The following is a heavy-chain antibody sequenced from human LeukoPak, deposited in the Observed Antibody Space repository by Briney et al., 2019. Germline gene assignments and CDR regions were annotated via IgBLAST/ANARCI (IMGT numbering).Heavy chain of an antibody. CDR1: DGSNSSYY. Sequence: SETLSLTCTVSDGSNSSYYWSWIRQPAGKGLEWIGRFYTSGSTNYNPSLKSRATMSVDTSKNQFSLKLSSVTAADTAVYYCACSSSGWFWNYWGQGTLVTVSS. D-gene: IGHD6-19*01. CDR3: ACSSSGWFWNY. CDR2: FYTSGST. V-gene: IGHV4-4*07. J-gene: IGHJ4*02.